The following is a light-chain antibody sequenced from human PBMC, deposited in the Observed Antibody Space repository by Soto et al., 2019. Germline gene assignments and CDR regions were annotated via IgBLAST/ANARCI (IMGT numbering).Light chain of an antibody. CDR2: EGS. CDR1: SSDVGNYNL. Sequence: QSALTQPASVSGSPGQSITISCTGTSSDVGNYNLVSWYQQQPGNAPKLIIYEGSQRPSSVSNRFSGSKAANTASLTISGLQAEDEADYYCCSYGGRNTLVFGGGTKLTVL. CDR3: CSYGGRNTLV. V-gene: IGLV2-23*01. J-gene: IGLJ2*01.